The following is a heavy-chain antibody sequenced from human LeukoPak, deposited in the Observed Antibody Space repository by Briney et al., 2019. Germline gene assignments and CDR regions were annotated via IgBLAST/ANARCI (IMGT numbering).Heavy chain of an antibody. V-gene: IGHV4-59*08. CDR1: GGSISSYY. Sequence: SETLSLTCTVSGGSISSYYWSWLRPPPGQGLEGIGYLYYSGSTNYNPSLKSRVTISVDTSKNQFSLKLSSVTAADTAVYYCARLGDSSGPRDYWGQGTLVTVSS. D-gene: IGHD3-22*01. J-gene: IGHJ4*02. CDR2: LYYSGST. CDR3: ARLGDSSGPRDY.